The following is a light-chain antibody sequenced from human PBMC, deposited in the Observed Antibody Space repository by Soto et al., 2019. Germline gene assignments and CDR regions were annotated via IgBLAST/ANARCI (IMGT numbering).Light chain of an antibody. V-gene: IGKV1-39*01. CDR3: QQSFSTPPT. J-gene: IGKJ2*01. Sequence: DIQMTQSPSSLSASVGDRVTITCRASQTLNSYLNWYQQKSPKAPKILIYAASRLQSWVPSWFNGSGTTTDFTLTIASLQPEDFATYFCQQSFSTPPTFGQGTKL. CDR2: AAS. CDR1: QTLNSY.